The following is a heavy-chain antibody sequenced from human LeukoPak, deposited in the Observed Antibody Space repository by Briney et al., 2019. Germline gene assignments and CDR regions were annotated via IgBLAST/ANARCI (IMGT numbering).Heavy chain of an antibody. CDR3: ARNPTRDYFDY. V-gene: IGHV1-8*01. CDR1: GYTFTSYD. J-gene: IGHJ4*02. Sequence: ASVKVSYKASGYTFTSYDINWVRQATGQGLEWMGWMNPNSGSTGYAQKFQGRVTMTRNTSISTAYMELSSLRSEDTAVYYCARNPTRDYFDYWGQGTLVTVSS. CDR2: MNPNSGST.